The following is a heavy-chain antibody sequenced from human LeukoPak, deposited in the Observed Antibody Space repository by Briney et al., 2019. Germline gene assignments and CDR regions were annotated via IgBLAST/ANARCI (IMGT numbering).Heavy chain of an antibody. CDR1: GFSFMNAW. J-gene: IGHJ4*02. V-gene: IGHV3-15*01. CDR3: TTFYHEYSPY. Sequence: PGGSLRLSCAASGFSFMNAWMIWVRQAPGKGLEWVGRIKSNADGGTPDYAAPARGRFTISRDDSKNTLYLQMKSLKTEDTAVYYCTTFYHEYSPYWGRGTLVTVSS. CDR2: IKSNADGGTP. D-gene: IGHD2/OR15-2a*01.